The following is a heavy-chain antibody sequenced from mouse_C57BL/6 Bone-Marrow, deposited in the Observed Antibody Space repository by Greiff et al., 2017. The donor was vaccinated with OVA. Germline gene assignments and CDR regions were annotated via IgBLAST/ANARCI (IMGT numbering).Heavy chain of an antibody. D-gene: IGHD1-1*01. V-gene: IGHV1-42*01. CDR2: INPSTGGT. CDR3: AIYGSSWNYYAMDY. Sequence: EVQLQLSGPELVKPGASVKISCKASGYSFTGYYMNWVKQSPEKSLEWIGEINPSTGGTTYNQKFKAKATLTVDKSSSTAYMQLKSLTSEDSAVYYCAIYGSSWNYYAMDYWGQGTSVTVSS. CDR1: GYSFTGYY. J-gene: IGHJ4*01.